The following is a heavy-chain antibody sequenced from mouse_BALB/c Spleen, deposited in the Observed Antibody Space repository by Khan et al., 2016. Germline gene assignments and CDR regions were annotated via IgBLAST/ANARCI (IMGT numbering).Heavy chain of an antibody. D-gene: IGHD2-2*01. J-gene: IGHJ4*01. CDR3: ARLLWLRAMDD. CDR1: GFDFSRYW. V-gene: IGHV4-2*02. CDR2: INPGSSTI. Sequence: EVKLLESGGGLVQPGGSLNLSCAASGFDFSRYWMSWARQAPGKGQEWIGEINPGSSTINYTPSLKDKFIISRDNAKNTLYLQMSKVKSEDTALYYCARLLWLRAMDDWGQGTSVTVSS.